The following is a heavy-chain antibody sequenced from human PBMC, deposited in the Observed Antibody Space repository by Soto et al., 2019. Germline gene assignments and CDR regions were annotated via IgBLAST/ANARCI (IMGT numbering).Heavy chain of an antibody. CDR3: TREICPDLIAVPPPADSYYHGMDV. CDR2: INPYNGKT. V-gene: IGHV1-18*01. D-gene: IGHD6-19*01. J-gene: IGHJ6*02. Sequence: ASVKVSWKAPGYRFTTYGISWVRQAPGQGLEWMGWINPYNGKTIFAQKFRGRVTMTTDTSTSTAYLELRSLRSDDTAVYYCTREICPDLIAVPPPADSYYHGMDVWG. CDR1: GYRFTTYG.